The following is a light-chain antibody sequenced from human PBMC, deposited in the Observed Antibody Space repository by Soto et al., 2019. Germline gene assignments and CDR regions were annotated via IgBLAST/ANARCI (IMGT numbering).Light chain of an antibody. V-gene: IGLV1-44*01. CDR3: AARDDSLSGHWV. Sequence: QSVLTQPPSASGTPGQRVTISCSGSSSNIGSNTVNWYQQLPGTAPKLLIYRNNQRPSGVPDRFVGSKSGTSASLAISGLRSEDEADYYCAARDDSLSGHWVFGGGTKLTVL. CDR2: RNN. CDR1: SSNIGSNT. J-gene: IGLJ3*02.